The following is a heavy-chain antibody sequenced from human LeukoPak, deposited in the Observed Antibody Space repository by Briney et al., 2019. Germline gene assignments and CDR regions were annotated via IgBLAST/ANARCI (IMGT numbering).Heavy chain of an antibody. V-gene: IGHV4-38-2*02. CDR2: IYHSGST. Sequence: SETLSLTCTVSGYSISSGYYWGWIRQPPGKGLEWIGSIYHSGSTYYNPSLKSRVTISVDTSKNQFSLKLSSVTAADTAVYYCAKGNPFYDYWGQGTLVTVSS. CDR1: GYSISSGYY. CDR3: AKGNPFYDY. D-gene: IGHD5/OR15-5a*01. J-gene: IGHJ4*02.